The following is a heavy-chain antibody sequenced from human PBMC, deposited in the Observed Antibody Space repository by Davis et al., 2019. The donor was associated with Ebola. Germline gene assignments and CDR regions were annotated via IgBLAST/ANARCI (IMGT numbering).Heavy chain of an antibody. CDR3: ARDRSYYGSGSYHL. Sequence: ASVKVSCKASGYTFTSYDINWVRQATGQGLEWMGWINPNSGNTNYTQKLQGRVTMTTDTSTSTAYMELRSLRSDDTAVYYCARDRSYYGSGSYHLWGQGTLVTVSS. D-gene: IGHD3-10*01. J-gene: IGHJ4*02. CDR1: GYTFTSYD. V-gene: IGHV1-18*01. CDR2: INPNSGNT.